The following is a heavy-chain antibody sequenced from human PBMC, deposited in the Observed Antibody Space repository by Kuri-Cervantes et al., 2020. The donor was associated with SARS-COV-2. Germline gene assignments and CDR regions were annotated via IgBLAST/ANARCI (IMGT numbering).Heavy chain of an antibody. D-gene: IGHD6-19*01. V-gene: IGHV4-34*01. CDR3: ARVAVAATIFGDY. J-gene: IGHJ4*02. CDR2: INHSGST. Sequence: SETLSLTCAVYGRSFSNHYWSWVRQPPEKGLEWIGEINHSGSTNYNPSLKSRVTISVDTSKNQFSLELSSVTAADTAVYYCARVAVAATIFGDYWGQGNMVTVSS. CDR1: GRSFSNHY.